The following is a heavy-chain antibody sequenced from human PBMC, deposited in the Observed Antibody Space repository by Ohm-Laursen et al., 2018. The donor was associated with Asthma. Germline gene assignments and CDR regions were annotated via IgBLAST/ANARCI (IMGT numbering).Heavy chain of an antibody. D-gene: IGHD1-26*01. CDR3: TRGPTDSGSYYEGHGAFDI. CDR1: GFTFGDYA. V-gene: IGHV3-49*03. Sequence: SLRLSCTASGFTFGDYAMSWFRQAPGKGLEWVGFIRSKAYGGTTEYAASVKGRFTISRDDSKSIAYLQMNSLKTEDTAVYYCTRGPTDSGSYYEGHGAFDIWGQGTMVTVSS. J-gene: IGHJ3*02. CDR2: IRSKAYGGTT.